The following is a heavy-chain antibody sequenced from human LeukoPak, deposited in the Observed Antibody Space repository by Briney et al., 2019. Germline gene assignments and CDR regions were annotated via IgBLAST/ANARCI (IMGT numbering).Heavy chain of an antibody. Sequence: GGPLSPSCAASGFTFEDYGMGWVPKAPGKGLEWVPGINWNGGSTGYADSVKGRFTISRDNAKNSLYLQMNSLRAEDTALYHCARGTDSSGYSAFDIWGQGTMVTVSS. CDR3: ARGTDSSGYSAFDI. CDR2: INWNGGST. D-gene: IGHD3-22*01. J-gene: IGHJ3*02. CDR1: GFTFEDYG. V-gene: IGHV3-20*01.